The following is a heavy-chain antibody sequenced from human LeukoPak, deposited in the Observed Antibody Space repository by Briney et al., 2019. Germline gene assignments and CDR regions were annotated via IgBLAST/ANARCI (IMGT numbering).Heavy chain of an antibody. J-gene: IGHJ6*02. Sequence: GGSLRLPCAASGFTFSSYGMHWVSQAPGKGLEWVAVISYDGSNKYYADSVKGRFTISRDNSKNTLYLQMNSLRAEDTAVYYCAKDFSIFGVAGMDVWGQGTTVTVSS. CDR2: ISYDGSNK. CDR3: AKDFSIFGVAGMDV. V-gene: IGHV3-30*18. D-gene: IGHD3-3*01. CDR1: GFTFSSYG.